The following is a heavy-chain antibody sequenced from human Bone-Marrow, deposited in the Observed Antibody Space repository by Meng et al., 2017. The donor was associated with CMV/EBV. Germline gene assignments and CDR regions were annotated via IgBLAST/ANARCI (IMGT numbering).Heavy chain of an antibody. CDR3: ARGLLRFLGWLPYYYYGMDV. J-gene: IGHJ6*02. CDR2: IYYSGST. CDR1: GGPISSYY. D-gene: IGHD3-3*01. V-gene: IGHV4-59*01. Sequence: SETLSLTCTVPGGPISSYYWSWIRQPPGKGLEWIGYIYYSGSTNYNPSLKSRVTISVDTSKNQFSLKLSSVTAADTAVYYCARGLLRFLGWLPYYYYGMDVWGQGTTVTVSS.